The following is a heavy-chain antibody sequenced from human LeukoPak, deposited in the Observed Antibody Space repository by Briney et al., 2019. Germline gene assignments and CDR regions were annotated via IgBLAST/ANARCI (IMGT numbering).Heavy chain of an antibody. V-gene: IGHV4-39*07. CDR1: GGSISTSNYY. J-gene: IGHJ4*02. CDR3: ARDQYYYDSSGYLFDY. D-gene: IGHD3-22*01. CDR2: IYHSGST. Sequence: TSEALSLTCTVSGGSISTSNYYWGWIRQPPGKGLEWIGSIYHSGSTYYNPSLKSRVTISIDTSKNQFSLKLRSVTAADTAVYYCARDQYYYDSSGYLFDYWGQGTLVTVSS.